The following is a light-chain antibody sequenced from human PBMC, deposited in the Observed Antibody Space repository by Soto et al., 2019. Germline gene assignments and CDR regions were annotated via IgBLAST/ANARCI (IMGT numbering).Light chain of an antibody. Sequence: VLTQSPGTLSLSPGGSATLSCRASQNINNNYLAWYQHKPGQAPRLLMYDASLRATGVPDRFSGSGSGTDFTLTITRLEPDDSAVYYCQKHGISHITCGQGTRRGIK. J-gene: IGKJ5*01. CDR1: QNINNNY. CDR3: QKHGISHIT. CDR2: DAS. V-gene: IGKV3-20*01.